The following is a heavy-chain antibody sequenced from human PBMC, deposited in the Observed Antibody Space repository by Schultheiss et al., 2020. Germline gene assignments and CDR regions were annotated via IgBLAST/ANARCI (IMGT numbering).Heavy chain of an antibody. J-gene: IGHJ5*02. CDR3: ATIFGVVIMGGWFDP. D-gene: IGHD3-3*01. CDR1: GGTFSSYA. CDR2: IIPIFGTA. V-gene: IGHV1-69*13. Sequence: SVKVSCKASGGTFSSYAISWVRQAPGQGLEWMGGIIPIFGTANYAQKFQGRVTITADESTSTAYMELRSLRSEDTAVYYCATIFGVVIMGGWFDPWGQGTLVTVSS.